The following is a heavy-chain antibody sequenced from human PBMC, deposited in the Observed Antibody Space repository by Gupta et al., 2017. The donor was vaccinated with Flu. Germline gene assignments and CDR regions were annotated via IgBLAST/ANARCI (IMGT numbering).Heavy chain of an antibody. CDR3: AKGPYSSSKGGYYFDY. CDR2: ISYDGSNK. Sequence: QVQLVESGGGVVQPGRSLRLSCAASGFTFSSYGMHWVRQAPGKGLEWVAVISYDGSNKYYADSVKGRFTISRDNSKNTLYLQMNSLRAEDTAVYYCAKGPYSSSKGGYYFDYWGQGTLVTVSS. D-gene: IGHD6-6*01. V-gene: IGHV3-30*18. J-gene: IGHJ4*02. CDR1: GFTFSSYG.